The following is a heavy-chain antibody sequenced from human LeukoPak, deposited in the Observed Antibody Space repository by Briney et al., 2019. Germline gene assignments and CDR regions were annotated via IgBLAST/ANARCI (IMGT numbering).Heavy chain of an antibody. V-gene: IGHV4-59*01. CDR1: SGSISSYY. J-gene: IGHJ1*01. Sequence: SETLSLTCTVSSGSISSYYWSWIRQPPGKGLEWIGYIYYSGNTNYNPSLKSRVTISVDTSKNQFSLKLSSVTAADTAVYYCAREHCSRTSCYRYFQHWGQGTLVTVSS. CDR3: AREHCSRTSCYRYFQH. D-gene: IGHD2-2*02. CDR2: IYYSGNT.